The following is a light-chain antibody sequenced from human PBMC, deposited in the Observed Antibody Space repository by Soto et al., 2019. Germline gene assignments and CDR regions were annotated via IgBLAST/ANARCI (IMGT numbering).Light chain of an antibody. CDR3: SSYAGVKNFVV. CDR2: EVN. V-gene: IGLV2-8*01. Sequence: QSVLTQPPSASGSPGQSVTISCTGSDSDIGTYTYVSWYQQHPGKGPKLILYEVNKRPSGVPDRFSGSKSGNTASLTVSGLQIEDEADYFCSSYAGVKNFVVFGGGTKLTVL. J-gene: IGLJ2*01. CDR1: DSDIGTYTY.